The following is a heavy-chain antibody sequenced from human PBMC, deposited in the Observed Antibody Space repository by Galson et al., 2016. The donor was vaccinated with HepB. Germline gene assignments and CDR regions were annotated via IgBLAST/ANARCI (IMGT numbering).Heavy chain of an antibody. D-gene: IGHD3-10*01. J-gene: IGHJ5*02. CDR2: INTSGST. CDR1: GGSISSGGNY. V-gene: IGHV4-61*02. Sequence: TLSLTCTVSGGSISSGGNYWSWIRQPAGKGLEWIGRINTSGSTNYNPSLKSRATISMSTSQNQFSLKLSSVTAADTAVDHCARGGKDYGSGRGWFDPWGQGPLVTVSS. CDR3: ARGGKDYGSGRGWFDP.